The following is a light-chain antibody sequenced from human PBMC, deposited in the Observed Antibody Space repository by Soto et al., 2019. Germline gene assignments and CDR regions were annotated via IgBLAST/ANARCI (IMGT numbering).Light chain of an antibody. CDR1: QSVRSGF. J-gene: IGKJ1*01. V-gene: IGKV3-20*01. CDR3: QHYAYSAGT. CDR2: GAS. Sequence: EIVLTQSPGTLSLSPGERATLSCRASQSVRSGFLAWFQQRPGQAPRLLIFGASNRATGIPDRFSGGGSGTDFALTISRLEAEDFAVYYCQHYAYSAGTFGQGTRVE.